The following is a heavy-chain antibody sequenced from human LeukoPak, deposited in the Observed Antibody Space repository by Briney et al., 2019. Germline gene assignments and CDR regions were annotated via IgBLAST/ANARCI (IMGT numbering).Heavy chain of an antibody. CDR1: GFTFSSYG. CDR3: ARERGRVGYCSGGSCYVDY. J-gene: IGHJ4*02. Sequence: PGGSLRLSCAASGFTFSSYGMHWGRQAPGKGLEWVAVIWYDGSNKYYADSVKGRFTISRDNSKNTLYLQMNSLRAEDTAVYYCARERGRVGYCSGGSCYVDYWGQGTLVTVSP. V-gene: IGHV3-33*01. D-gene: IGHD2-15*01. CDR2: IWYDGSNK.